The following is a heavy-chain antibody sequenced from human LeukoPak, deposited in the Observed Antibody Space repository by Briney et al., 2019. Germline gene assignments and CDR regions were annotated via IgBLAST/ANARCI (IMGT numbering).Heavy chain of an antibody. CDR1: GFTFSSYA. V-gene: IGHV3-23*01. J-gene: IGHJ5*02. D-gene: IGHD2-2*01. CDR3: VKALGVEIPTDTRWFDP. CDR2: ISASGLST. Sequence: QSGGSLRLSCAVSGFTFSSYAMCWVRHAPGKGLEWVSTISASGLSTYYADSVKGRFIISRDNSVNTLYLQMNSLKAEDTAVYFCVKALGVEIPTDTRWFDPWGQGSLVTVSS.